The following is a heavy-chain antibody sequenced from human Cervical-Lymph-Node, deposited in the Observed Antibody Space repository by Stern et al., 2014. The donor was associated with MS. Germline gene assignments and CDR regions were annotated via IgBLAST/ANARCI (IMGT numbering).Heavy chain of an antibody. CDR3: ARRNGDLAFDY. Sequence: VQLGQSGAEVKRPGESLEISCTTSGYSSTYWIAWVRQKPGKGLEWMGIIYPDDSDVRYSPSFQGQVTISVDRSINTAYLRWSSLKASDTALYFCARRNGDLAFDYWGQGTLVTVSS. V-gene: IGHV5-51*01. CDR2: IYPDDSDV. D-gene: IGHD2-21*01. CDR1: GYSSTYW. J-gene: IGHJ4*02.